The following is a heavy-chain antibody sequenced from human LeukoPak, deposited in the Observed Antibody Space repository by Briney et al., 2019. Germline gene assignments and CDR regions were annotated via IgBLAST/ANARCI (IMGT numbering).Heavy chain of an antibody. CDR2: IGTAGDT. D-gene: IGHD6-19*01. V-gene: IGHV3-13*01. CDR1: GFTLSGYD. Sequence: GGSLRLSCAASGFTLSGYDMRWVRQDTGKGLEWVSAIGTAGDTYYPGSVKGRFTISRENAKNSLYLQMNNLRAEDTAVYYCARGYSSGWYPWGQGTLVTVSS. J-gene: IGHJ5*02. CDR3: ARGYSSGWYP.